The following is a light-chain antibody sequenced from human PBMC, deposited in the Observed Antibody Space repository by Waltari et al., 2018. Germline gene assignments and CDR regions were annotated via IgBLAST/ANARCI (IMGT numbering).Light chain of an antibody. J-gene: IGLJ2*01. V-gene: IGLV1-51*01. Sequence: HSVLTQPPSVSAAPGQDVTIFCSGSSSNIRNNSVSWYQQVPGTAPKLLIFANNERPSGIPDRFSGSKSGTSATLDITGLQTGDEAHYYCATWDSSLSGGVFGGGTKVTVL. CDR3: ATWDSSLSGGV. CDR2: ANN. CDR1: SSNIRNNS.